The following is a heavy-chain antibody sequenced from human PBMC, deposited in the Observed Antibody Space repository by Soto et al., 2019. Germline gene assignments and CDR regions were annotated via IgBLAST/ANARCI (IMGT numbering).Heavy chain of an antibody. CDR2: ISCNSGSK. D-gene: IGHD3-22*01. CDR3: AKELAVYYDSSGPYFDY. CDR1: GFTFDDYA. V-gene: IGHV3-9*01. J-gene: IGHJ4*02. Sequence: PGGSLRLSCAASGFTFDDYAMHWVRQAPGKGLEWVSGISCNSGSKGYADSVKGRFTISRDNSKNSLYLQMNSLRAEDTAVYYCAKELAVYYDSSGPYFDYWGQGTLVTVSS.